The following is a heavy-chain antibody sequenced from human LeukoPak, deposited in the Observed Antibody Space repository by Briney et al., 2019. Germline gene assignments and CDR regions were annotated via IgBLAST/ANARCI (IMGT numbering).Heavy chain of an antibody. D-gene: IGHD1-26*01. CDR3: ARGGPGSPPKYSGSHRSFDY. J-gene: IGHJ4*02. CDR2: IYTSGST. V-gene: IGHV4-61*02. CDR1: GGSISSGSYY. Sequence: SETLSLTCTVSGGSISSGSYYWSWTRQPAGKGLEWIGRIYTSGSTNYNPSLKSRVTISVDTSKNQFSLKLSSVTAADTAVYYCARGGPGSPPKYSGSHRSFDYWGQGTLVTISS.